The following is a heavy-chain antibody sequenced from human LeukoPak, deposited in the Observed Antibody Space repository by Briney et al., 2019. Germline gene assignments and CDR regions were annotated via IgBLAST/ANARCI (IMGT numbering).Heavy chain of an antibody. V-gene: IGHV1-2*02. D-gene: IGHD2-2*02. CDR3: ASAGRGYRSSTSCYIFDP. J-gene: IGHJ5*02. CDR2: INPNSGGT. Sequence: ASVKVSCKASGYTFTGYYMHWVRQAPGQGLEWMGWINPNSGGTNYAQKFQGRVTMTRDTSISTAYMELSRLRSDDTAVYYCASAGRGYRSSTSCYIFDPWGQGTLVTVSS. CDR1: GYTFTGYY.